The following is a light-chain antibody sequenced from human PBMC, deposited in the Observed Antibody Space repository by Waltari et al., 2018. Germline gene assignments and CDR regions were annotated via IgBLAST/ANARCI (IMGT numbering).Light chain of an antibody. Sequence: EVVMTQSPVSLSVTLGQAASISCQSSLSLVPVDGNTYLNWFHQRPGQSPRRLIYWVFNRDSGVPDRFSGSGSGTDFTLRISRVEAEDVGVYYCMQGTRWPYTFGQGTQLDIK. J-gene: IGKJ2*01. CDR3: MQGTRWPYT. CDR1: LSLVPVDGNTY. CDR2: WVF. V-gene: IGKV2-30*02.